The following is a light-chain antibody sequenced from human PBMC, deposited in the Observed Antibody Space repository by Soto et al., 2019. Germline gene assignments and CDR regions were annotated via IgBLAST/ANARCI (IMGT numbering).Light chain of an antibody. V-gene: IGKV1-39*01. CDR2: EAS. CDR1: QSLDTH. J-gene: IGKJ1*01. Sequence: DIRMTQSPSSLSASVGDRVTIACRASQSLDTHLNWYQQHPGKAPNALIYEASNLQSGVPSRFSGSGSGTDFTLTISGLQPDDSATYYCQQTYSHPATFGQGTKVEIK. CDR3: QQTYSHPAT.